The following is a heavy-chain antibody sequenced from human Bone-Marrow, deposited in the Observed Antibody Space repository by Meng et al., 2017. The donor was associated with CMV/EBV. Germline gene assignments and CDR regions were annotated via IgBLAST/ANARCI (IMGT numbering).Heavy chain of an antibody. V-gene: IGHV4-34*01. CDR3: ARGINDFWSGYTPPDY. J-gene: IGHJ4*02. CDR1: GGSFRGYY. CDR2: INHSGST. D-gene: IGHD3-3*01. Sequence: SETLSLTCAVHGGSFRGYYWSWIRQPPGKGLEWIGEINHSGSTNYNPSLKSRVTISVDTSKHQFSLKLSSVTSADTAVYYCARGINDFWSGYTPPDYWGQGTLVTVSS.